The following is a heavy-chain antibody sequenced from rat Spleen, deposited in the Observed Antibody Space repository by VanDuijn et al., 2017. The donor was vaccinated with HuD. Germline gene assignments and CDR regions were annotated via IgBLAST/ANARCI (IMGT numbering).Heavy chain of an antibody. D-gene: IGHD1-9*01. CDR2: ISTGGGNT. J-gene: IGHJ2*01. V-gene: IGHV5S23*01. Sequence: EVRLVESGGGLVQPGRSLRLSCAASGFNFSDYAVAWVRQAPKKGLEWVASISTGGGNTYYRDSVKGRFTVSRDNAKSTLYLQMDSLRSEDTATYYCARRHYGYTDYFDYWGQGVMVTVSS. CDR1: GFNFSDYA. CDR3: ARRHYGYTDYFDY.